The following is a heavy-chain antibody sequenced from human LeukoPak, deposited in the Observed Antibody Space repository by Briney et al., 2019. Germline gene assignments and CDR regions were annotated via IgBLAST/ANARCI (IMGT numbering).Heavy chain of an antibody. V-gene: IGHV1-46*01. CDR3: ARARALDY. CDR1: GYTFTRYG. CDR2: INPSGGST. Sequence: ASVTVSCKASGYTFTRYGINWVRQAPGQGLEWMGIINPSGGSTSYAQKFQGRVTMTRDTSTSTVYMELSSLRSEDTAVYYCARARALDYWGQGTLVTVSS. J-gene: IGHJ4*02.